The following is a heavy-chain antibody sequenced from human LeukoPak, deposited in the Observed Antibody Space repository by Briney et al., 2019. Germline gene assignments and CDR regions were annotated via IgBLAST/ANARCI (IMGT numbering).Heavy chain of an antibody. CDR3: ANPPTVTKIRFDS. D-gene: IGHD4-17*01. Sequence: GGSLRLSCAASGFTFNNAWMSWVRQAPGKGLEWVSDINGSGGSTYYADSVKGRFTISRDNSKNTLYLQMNSLRAEDTAVYYCANPPTVTKIRFDSWGQGTLVTVSS. V-gene: IGHV3-23*01. J-gene: IGHJ5*01. CDR1: GFTFNNAW. CDR2: INGSGGST.